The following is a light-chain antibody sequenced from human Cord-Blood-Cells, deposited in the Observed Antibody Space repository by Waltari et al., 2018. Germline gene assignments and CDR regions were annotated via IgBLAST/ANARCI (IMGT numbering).Light chain of an antibody. CDR2: AAY. CDR1: QGISSY. CDR3: QQLNIYPLP. Sequence: DIQLTQSPSFLSASVGDRVTITCRASQGISSYLAWYQQKPGKAPKLLIYAAYTLQSGVPSRFCGSGSGTEFTLTSSSLQPEDFATYYCQQLNIYPLPFGGGTKVEIK. J-gene: IGKJ4*01. V-gene: IGKV1-9*01.